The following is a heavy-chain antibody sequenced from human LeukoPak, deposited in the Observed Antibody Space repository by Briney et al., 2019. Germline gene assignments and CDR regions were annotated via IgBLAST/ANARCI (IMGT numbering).Heavy chain of an antibody. V-gene: IGHV1-18*01. Sequence: ASVKVSCKASGYTFTSYGISWVRQAPGQGLEWMGWISAYNGNTDYAQKLQGRVTMTTDTSTSTAYMELRSLRSDDTAVYYCARVRYSGSHNWFDPWGQGTLVTVSS. J-gene: IGHJ5*02. CDR2: ISAYNGNT. D-gene: IGHD1-26*01. CDR1: GYTFTSYG. CDR3: ARVRYSGSHNWFDP.